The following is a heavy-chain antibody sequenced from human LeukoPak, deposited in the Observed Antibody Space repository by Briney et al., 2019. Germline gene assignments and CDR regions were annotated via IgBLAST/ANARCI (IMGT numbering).Heavy chain of an antibody. D-gene: IGHD3-22*01. CDR1: GFTFSNYA. V-gene: IGHV3-23*01. CDR2: ISTSGGGI. J-gene: IGHJ4*02. Sequence: GGSLRLSCAASGFTFSNYAMSWVRQAPGKGLEWVSGISTSGGGIYYADSVKGRFTISRDNSMNTLYLQLYSLRADDTAVYYCARDGFDYYDSSGYYYFDSWGQGTLVTVSS. CDR3: ARDGFDYYDSSGYYYFDS.